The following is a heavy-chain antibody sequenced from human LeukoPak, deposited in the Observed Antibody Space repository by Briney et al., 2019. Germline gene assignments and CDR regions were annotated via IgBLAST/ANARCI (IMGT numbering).Heavy chain of an antibody. CDR2: ITSSGDTT. CDR3: AKENPVGGTNYFDY. V-gene: IGHV3-23*01. CDR1: GFTFNNYP. D-gene: IGHD1-26*01. J-gene: IGHJ4*02. Sequence: GGSLRLSCAASGFTFNNYPMSWVRQAPGKGLEWVSAITSSGDTTYYADSVRGRFTISSDNSKNTLYLQMNTLRAEDRAVYYCAKENPVGGTNYFDYWGQGTLVTVSS.